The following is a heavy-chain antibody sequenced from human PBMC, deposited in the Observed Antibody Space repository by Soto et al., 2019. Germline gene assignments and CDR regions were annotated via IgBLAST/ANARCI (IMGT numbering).Heavy chain of an antibody. CDR2: IYPGDSDT. CDR3: ARAPYEGYSSSWLFRYNCYVMDG. D-gene: IGHD6-13*01. CDR1: GYSFTSYW. V-gene: IGHV5-51*01. J-gene: IGHJ6*01. Sequence: GEALKISCKGSGYSFTSYWIGWVRQMPGKGLEWMGIIYPGDSDTRYSPSFQGQVTISADKSISTAYLQWSSLKASDTAMYYCARAPYEGYSSSWLFRYNCYVMDGWGQGTTVTGSS.